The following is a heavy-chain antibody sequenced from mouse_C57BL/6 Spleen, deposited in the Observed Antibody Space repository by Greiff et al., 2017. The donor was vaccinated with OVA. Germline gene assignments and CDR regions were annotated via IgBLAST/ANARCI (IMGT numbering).Heavy chain of an antibody. CDR1: GYTFTSYW. CDR2: IYPGSGST. CDR3: ADYYGNYGWYAD. J-gene: IGHJ3*01. V-gene: IGHV1-55*01. Sequence: VQLQQPGAELVKPGASVKMSCKASGYTFTSYWITWVKQRPGQGLEWIGDIYPGSGSTNYNEKFKSKATLTVDTSSSTAYMQLSSLTSEDSAVYYCADYYGNYGWYADWGHGTLVTVSA. D-gene: IGHD2-1*01.